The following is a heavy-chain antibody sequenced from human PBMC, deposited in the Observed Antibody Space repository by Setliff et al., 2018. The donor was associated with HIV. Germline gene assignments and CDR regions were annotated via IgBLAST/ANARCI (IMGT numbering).Heavy chain of an antibody. J-gene: IGHJ2*01. V-gene: IGHV4-34*01. Sequence: SETLSLTCAVYGGSLSDYYWSWIRQPPGKGLEWIGQINHSGSTIYNPSLKSRVTMSVDSSKNQFSLKLSSVTAADRAVYFCARVMHHPSGNFDLWGRGTLVTVSS. CDR1: GGSLSDYY. CDR2: INHSGST. D-gene: IGHD3-10*01. CDR3: ARVMHHPSGNFDL.